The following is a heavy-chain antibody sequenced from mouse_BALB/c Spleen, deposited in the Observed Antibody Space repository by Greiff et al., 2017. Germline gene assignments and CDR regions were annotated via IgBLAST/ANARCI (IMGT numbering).Heavy chain of an antibody. Sequence: VQLKESGPGLVKPSQSLSLTCTVTGYSITSDYAWNWIRQFPGNKLEWMGYISYSGSTSYNPSLKSRISITRDTSKNQFFLQLNSVTTEDTATYYCARRADYGYGYFDYWGQGTTLTVSS. V-gene: IGHV3-2*02. J-gene: IGHJ2*01. D-gene: IGHD1-2*01. CDR1: GYSITSDYA. CDR3: ARRADYGYGYFDY. CDR2: ISYSGST.